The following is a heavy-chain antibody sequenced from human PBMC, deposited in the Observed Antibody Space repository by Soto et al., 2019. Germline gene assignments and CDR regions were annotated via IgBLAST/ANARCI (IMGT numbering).Heavy chain of an antibody. J-gene: IGHJ2*01. CDR3: AVGGDRCTSTRCAPWPDTQFDV. CDR1: GYTFTNYG. D-gene: IGHD2-2*01. V-gene: IGHV1-18*01. CDR2: ISPYNGNT. Sequence: QVQLVQSGDEVKKPGASVKVSCKASGYTFTNYGITWVRQAPGQGLEWMGWISPYNGNTKYPQKLQGRVTMTTDTSTRTSYMEPRSLSSDDTAVYSFAVGGDRCTSTRCAPWPDTQFDVWGRGTLVTGS.